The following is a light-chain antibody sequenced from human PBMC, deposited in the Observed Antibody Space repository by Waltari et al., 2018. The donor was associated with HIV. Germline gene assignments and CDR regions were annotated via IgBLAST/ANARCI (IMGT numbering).Light chain of an antibody. J-gene: IGLJ2*01. CDR1: TSAFGRYNS. V-gene: IGLV2-14*03. CDR2: EVT. Sequence: QSALTQPASVSGSPGQSVTISCTGTTSAFGRYNSVSWYQQHPGNVPKDIIYEVTSRPSGVPHRFSGSRSGNTASLTISGLQAEDEAVYYCSTHTTSDTLIFGGGTKLTVL. CDR3: STHTTSDTLI.